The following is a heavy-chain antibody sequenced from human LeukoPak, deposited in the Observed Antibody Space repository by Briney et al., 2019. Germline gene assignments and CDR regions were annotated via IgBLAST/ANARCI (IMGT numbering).Heavy chain of an antibody. D-gene: IGHD3-16*01. J-gene: IGHJ6*02. V-gene: IGHV5-51*01. CDR2: IYPNDSDT. Sequence: GESLKISCKGSGYSFSDYWVGWVRQMPGKGLEWMGIIYPNDSDTRYRPSFQGQVTISADKSTSTAYLQWSSLKASDTAMYYCARLSFGPQGYYNGMDVWGQGTTVTVSS. CDR3: ARLSFGPQGYYNGMDV. CDR1: GYSFSDYW.